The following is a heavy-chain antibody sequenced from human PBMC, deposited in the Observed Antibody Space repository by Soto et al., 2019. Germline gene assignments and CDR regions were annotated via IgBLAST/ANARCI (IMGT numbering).Heavy chain of an antibody. CDR2: IFYDGSND. V-gene: IGHV3-33*08. CDR3: ARAMTMTLARCFGMDV. CDR1: GFFFQNYA. J-gene: IGHJ6*02. Sequence: GGSLRLSCAGSGFFFQNYAMHWVRLAPGKGLEWVAYIFYDGSNDNYAESVKGRFTVSRDNSEGMLYLQMNNLRVEDTGVYFCARAMTMTLARCFGMDVWGPGLRSPSP. D-gene: IGHD3-22*01.